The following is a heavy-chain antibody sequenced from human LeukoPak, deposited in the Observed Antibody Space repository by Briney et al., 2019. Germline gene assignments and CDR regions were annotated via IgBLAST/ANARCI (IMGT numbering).Heavy chain of an antibody. Sequence: ASVKVSCMTSGYTFSDYYIHWVRQAPGQGLEWMGWLSPNSGGINSAQKFQGRVTMTRDTSISTAYMELNRLRSDDTAVYYCARCSTSCSNFDYWGQGTLVTVSS. CDR1: GYTFSDYY. V-gene: IGHV1-2*02. CDR3: ARCSTSCSNFDY. D-gene: IGHD2-2*01. J-gene: IGHJ4*02. CDR2: LSPNSGGI.